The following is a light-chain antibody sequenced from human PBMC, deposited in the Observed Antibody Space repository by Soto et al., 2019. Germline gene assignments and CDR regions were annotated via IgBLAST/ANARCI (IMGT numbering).Light chain of an antibody. CDR1: SSDVGGYNY. V-gene: IGLV2-14*03. CDR2: DVV. J-gene: IGLJ1*01. Sequence: QSVLTQPASVSGSPGQSITISCTGTSSDVGGYNYVSWFQQHPGKAPKLIISDVVNRPSGVSYRFSGSRFGNTASLTISGLQVEDEADYYCSSFTTYDTDVFGTGTKVTVL. CDR3: SSFTTYDTDV.